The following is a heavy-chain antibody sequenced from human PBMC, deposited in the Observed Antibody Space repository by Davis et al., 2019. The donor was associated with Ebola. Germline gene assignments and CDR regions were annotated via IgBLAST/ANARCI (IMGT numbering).Heavy chain of an antibody. V-gene: IGHV3-23*01. CDR2: FSGSGGTA. Sequence: PGGSLRLSCAASGFGFSSYAMSWVRQAPGKGLEWVAVFSGSGGTANYADPVKGRFTISRDNSKNKLYLQMNSLRAEDTAVYYCANPYPPDSFDYWGQGTLVTVSS. J-gene: IGHJ4*02. CDR3: ANPYPPDSFDY. CDR1: GFGFSSYA.